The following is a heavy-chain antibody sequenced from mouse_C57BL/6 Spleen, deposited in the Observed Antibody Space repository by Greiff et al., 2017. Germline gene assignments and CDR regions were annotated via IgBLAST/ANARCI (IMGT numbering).Heavy chain of an antibody. Sequence: QVQLQQPGAELVKPGASVKLSCKASGYTFTSYWMHWVKQRPGQGLEWIGMIHPNSGSTNYNEKFKSKDTLTVDKSSSPAYMQLSSLTSEDSAVYYCAREDYDYDGDFDYWGQGTTLTVSS. D-gene: IGHD2-4*01. CDR3: AREDYDYDGDFDY. CDR1: GYTFTSYW. V-gene: IGHV1-64*01. CDR2: IHPNSGST. J-gene: IGHJ2*01.